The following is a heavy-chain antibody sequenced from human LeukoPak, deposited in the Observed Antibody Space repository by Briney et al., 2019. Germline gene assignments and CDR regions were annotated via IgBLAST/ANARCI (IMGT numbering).Heavy chain of an antibody. CDR2: IKSKTDGGTT. V-gene: IGHV3-15*01. D-gene: IGHD5-18*01. CDR3: TAGTWIQIWLADY. Sequence: GGSLRLSCAASGFTFANACMSWVRLAPGKGLEWVGHIKSKTDGGTTDYVGPVKGRFTNSRDDSKNTLYLQMNSLKTEETAVYYCTAGTWIQIWLADYWGQGTLVTVS. CDR1: GFTFANAC. J-gene: IGHJ4*02.